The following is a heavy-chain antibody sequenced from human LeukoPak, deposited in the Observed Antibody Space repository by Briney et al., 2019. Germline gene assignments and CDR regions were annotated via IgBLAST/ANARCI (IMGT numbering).Heavy chain of an antibody. D-gene: IGHD5-12*01. CDR1: GGSFSGYY. V-gene: IGHV4-34*01. CDR3: ARIGGYSGYVHFDY. Sequence: SETLSFTCAVYGGSFSGYYWSWIRQPPGKGLEWIGEINHSGSTNYNPSLKSRVTISVDTSKNQFSPKLSSVTAADTAVYYCARIGGYSGYVHFDYWGQGTLVTVSS. CDR2: INHSGST. J-gene: IGHJ4*02.